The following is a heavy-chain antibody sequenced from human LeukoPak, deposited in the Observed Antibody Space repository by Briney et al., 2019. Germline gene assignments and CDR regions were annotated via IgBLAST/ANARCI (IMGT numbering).Heavy chain of an antibody. D-gene: IGHD1-26*01. V-gene: IGHV3-72*01. CDR1: GFTFSDHY. J-gene: IGHJ4*02. CDR2: TRNKANSYTT. CDR3: ARATSGSYYYYFDY. Sequence: PGGSLRLSCAASGFTFSDHYMDWVRQAPGKGLEWVGRTRNKANSYTTEYAASVKGRFTISRDDSKNSLCLQMNSLKTEDTAVYYCARATSGSYYYYFDYWGQGTLVTVSS.